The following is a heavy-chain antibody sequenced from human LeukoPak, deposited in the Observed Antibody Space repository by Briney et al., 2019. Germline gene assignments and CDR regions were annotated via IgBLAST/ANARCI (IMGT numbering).Heavy chain of an antibody. CDR2: IYSDGST. V-gene: IGHV3-66*01. Sequence: GGSLRLSCAASGFTVSSNYMSWVRQAPGKGLEWVSVIYSDGSTYYADSVKGRFTISRDNSKNTLYLQMNSLRAEDTAVYYCARDLGYCSSTSCRAIYFDYWGQGTLVTVSS. J-gene: IGHJ4*02. CDR1: GFTVSSNY. CDR3: ARDLGYCSSTSCRAIYFDY. D-gene: IGHD2-2*01.